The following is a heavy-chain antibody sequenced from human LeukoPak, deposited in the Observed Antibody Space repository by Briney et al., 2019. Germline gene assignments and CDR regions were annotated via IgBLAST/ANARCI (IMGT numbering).Heavy chain of an antibody. CDR3: ARFLTGTKYYFDY. CDR2: INPNNGGP. Sequence: ASVKVSCKASGYTFTDYYIHWARQAPGQGLEWMGWINPNNGGPIYAQKFQDRVTMTRDTSINTAFMEVSRLTFDDTAVYYCARFLTGTKYYFDYWGQGTLVTVSS. V-gene: IGHV1-2*02. J-gene: IGHJ4*02. CDR1: GYTFTDYY. D-gene: IGHD1-14*01.